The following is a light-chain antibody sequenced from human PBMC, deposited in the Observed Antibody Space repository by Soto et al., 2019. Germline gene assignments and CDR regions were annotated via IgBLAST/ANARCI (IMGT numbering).Light chain of an antibody. Sequence: DIQVTQSPSSVSASVGDRVTITCRASQGIGDRLAWYQHKPGKAPQLLIQAPSTLLRGFPSRFSGSGSGTYFRRTIICLQSEDFATYYCLQVRNFPRTFGQGTKVEV. J-gene: IGKJ1*01. CDR3: LQVRNFPRT. CDR2: APS. CDR1: QGIGDR. V-gene: IGKV1-12*01.